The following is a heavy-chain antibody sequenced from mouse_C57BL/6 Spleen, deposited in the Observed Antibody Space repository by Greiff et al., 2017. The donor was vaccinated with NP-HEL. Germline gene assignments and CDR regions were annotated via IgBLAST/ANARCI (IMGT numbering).Heavy chain of an antibody. CDR1: GYTFTDYE. CDR2: IDPETGGT. Sequence: VQLQESGAELVRPGASVTLSCKASGYTFTDYEMHWVKQTPVHGLEWIGAIDPETGGTAYNQKFKGKAILTADKSSSTAYMELRSLTSEDSAVYYCTRSGSSIYYAMDYWGQGTSVTVSS. CDR3: TRSGSSIYYAMDY. D-gene: IGHD1-1*01. J-gene: IGHJ4*01. V-gene: IGHV1-15*01.